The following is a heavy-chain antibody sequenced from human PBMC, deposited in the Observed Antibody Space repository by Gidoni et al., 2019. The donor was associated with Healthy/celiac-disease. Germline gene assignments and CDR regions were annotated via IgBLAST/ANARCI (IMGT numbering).Heavy chain of an antibody. CDR1: GGSISSGGYS. J-gene: IGHJ6*04. Sequence: QLQLQESGSGLVKPSQTLSLTCALSGGSISSGGYSWSWIRQPPGKGLEWIGYIYHSGSTYYNPSLKSRVTISVDKSKNQFSLKLSSVTAADTAVYYCASYGSGSYYKDVWGKGTTVTVSS. V-gene: IGHV4-30-2*01. D-gene: IGHD3-10*01. CDR3: ASYGSGSYYKDV. CDR2: IYHSGST.